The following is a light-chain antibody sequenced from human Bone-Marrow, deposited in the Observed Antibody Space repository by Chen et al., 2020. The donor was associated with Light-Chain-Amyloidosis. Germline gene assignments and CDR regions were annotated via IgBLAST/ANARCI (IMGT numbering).Light chain of an antibody. CDR3: VLYMGSGIWV. J-gene: IGLJ3*02. Sequence: QTVVTQEPSFSVSPGEPVTLTCGLNSGSVSTTYFPSWYQQTPGQAPRTLIYGTNSRSSGVPDRFSGSILGNKAALTITGAQADDESDYYCVLYMGSGIWVFGGGTKLTVL. CDR2: GTN. CDR1: SGSVSTTYF. V-gene: IGLV8-61*01.